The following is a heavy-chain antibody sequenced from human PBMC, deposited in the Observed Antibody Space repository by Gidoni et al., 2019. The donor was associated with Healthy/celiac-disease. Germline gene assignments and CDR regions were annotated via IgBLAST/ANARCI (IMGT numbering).Heavy chain of an antibody. CDR3: ARDPVTTDPQKNNHFDY. J-gene: IGHJ4*02. CDR2: INPSGGST. D-gene: IGHD4-17*01. V-gene: IGHV1-46*01. CDR1: GFTFTSYY. Sequence: QVQLVQSGAEVKKPGASVKVSCKASGFTFTSYYMHWVRQAPGQGLEWMGIINPSGGSTTYAQKFQGRVTMTRDTSTSTVYMELSSLRSEDTAIYYCARDPVTTDPQKNNHFDYWGQGTLVTVSS.